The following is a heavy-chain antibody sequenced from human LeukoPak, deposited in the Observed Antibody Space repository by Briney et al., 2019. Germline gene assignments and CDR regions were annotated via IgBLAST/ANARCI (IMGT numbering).Heavy chain of an antibody. V-gene: IGHV3-7*01. CDR2: IKKDGSKQ. CDR3: ARGRPEPF. D-gene: IGHD1-14*01. CDR1: GFRFSSYW. J-gene: IGHJ4*01. Sequence: GGSLRLSCAASGFRFSSYWMSWVRQAPGKGLEWVASIKKDGSKQYYVDSVKCRFTITRDNAQNSLYLQMNSLRAEDTAVYYCARGRPEPFWGQGTLVTVSS.